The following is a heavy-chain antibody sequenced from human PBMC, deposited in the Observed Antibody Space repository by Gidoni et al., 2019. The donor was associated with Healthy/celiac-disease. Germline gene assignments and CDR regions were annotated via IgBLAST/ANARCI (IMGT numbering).Heavy chain of an antibody. CDR1: GFTFGSYG. Sequence: QVQLVESGGGVVQPGRSLRLSCAASGFTFGSYGMHWVRQAPGKGREGVAVIWYDGSNKYYADSVKGRFTISRDNSKNTLYLQMNSLRAEDTAVYYCARETYYYDSSGYYWDYWGQGTLVTVSS. CDR2: IWYDGSNK. D-gene: IGHD3-22*01. CDR3: ARETYYYDSSGYYWDY. V-gene: IGHV3-33*01. J-gene: IGHJ4*02.